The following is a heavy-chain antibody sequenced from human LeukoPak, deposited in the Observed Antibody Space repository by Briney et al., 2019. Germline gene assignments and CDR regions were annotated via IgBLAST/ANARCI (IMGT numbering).Heavy chain of an antibody. Sequence: SETLSLTCTVSGGSITNYYWNWIRQPPGKDLEWIGCVSYSGRTHYSSALKSRVIISVDTSKNQFSLNLRSVTAADTAVYYCARPGRQDAYNGHYWYFDLWGRGTLVTVSS. V-gene: IGHV4-59*01. CDR1: GGSITNYY. CDR2: VSYSGRT. CDR3: ARPGRQDAYNGHYWYFDL. D-gene: IGHD5-24*01. J-gene: IGHJ2*01.